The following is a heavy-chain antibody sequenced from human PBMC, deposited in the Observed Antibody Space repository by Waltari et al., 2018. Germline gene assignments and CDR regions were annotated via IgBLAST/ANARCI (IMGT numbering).Heavy chain of an antibody. D-gene: IGHD6-13*01. CDR3: ARPPYPGIGAAGNLAFDY. Sequence: EVQLVQSGAEVKKPGESLKISCKGSGYRFTSYWIGWVPLIAGHGLCLEGRGIIYPGDSDTRYSPSFQGKVTISADKYISTAYLQWSSLKASDTAMYYCARPPYPGIGAAGNLAFDYWGQGTLVTVSS. V-gene: IGHV5-51*01. J-gene: IGHJ4*02. CDR1: GYRFTSYW. CDR2: IYPGDSDT.